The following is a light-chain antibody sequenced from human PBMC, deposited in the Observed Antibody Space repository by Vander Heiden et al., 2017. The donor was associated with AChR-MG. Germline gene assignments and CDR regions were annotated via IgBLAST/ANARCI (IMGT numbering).Light chain of an antibody. Sequence: HSALTPPRSVSGSPGQPVTIPCTGSSSDVGGYNYGSWYQQHPGIAPKLIILDVSKRPSGVPDRFSGSKSGNTASLTISGLQAEDEADYSCCSYAGTYTWVFGEGTKLTVL. CDR1: SSDVGGYNY. V-gene: IGLV2-11*01. CDR2: DVS. CDR3: CSYAGTYTWV. J-gene: IGLJ3*02.